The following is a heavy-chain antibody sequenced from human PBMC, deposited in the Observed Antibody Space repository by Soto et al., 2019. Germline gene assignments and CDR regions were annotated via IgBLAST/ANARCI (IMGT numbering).Heavy chain of an antibody. J-gene: IGHJ3*02. V-gene: IGHV4-39*01. CDR2: IYYSGST. CDR1: GGSISSSSYY. CDR3: ARPTPSGGDESAFDI. D-gene: IGHD2-21*01. Sequence: QLQLQESGPGLVKPSETLSLTCTVSGGSISSSSYYWGWIRQPPGKGLEWIGSIYYSGSTYYNPSLKSRVTISVDTSKNQFSLKLSSVTAADTAVYYCARPTPSGGDESAFDIWGQGTMVTVSS.